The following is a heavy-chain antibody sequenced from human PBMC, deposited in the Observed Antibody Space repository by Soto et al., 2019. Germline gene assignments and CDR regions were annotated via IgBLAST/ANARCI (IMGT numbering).Heavy chain of an antibody. CDR2: INPNSGGT. CDR1: GYTFTGYY. D-gene: IGHD3-10*01. J-gene: IGHJ3*02. CDR3: AQKGSGGPDDAYDI. Sequence: ASVKVSCKASGYTFTGYYMHWVRQAPGQGLEWMGWINPNSGGTNYAQKFQGWVTMTRDTSISTAYMELSRLRSDDTAVYYCAQKGSGGPDDAYDIWGQGTMVTVSS. V-gene: IGHV1-2*04.